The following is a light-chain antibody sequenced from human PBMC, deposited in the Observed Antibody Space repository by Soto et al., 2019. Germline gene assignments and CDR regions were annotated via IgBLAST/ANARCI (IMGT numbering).Light chain of an antibody. CDR3: QHYNSYSEA. CDR2: KAS. Sequence: DIQMTQSPSTLSGSVGDRVTITCRASQTIISWLAWYQQKPGKAPKLLIYKASTLKSGVPSRFSGSGSGTEITLTISSLQPDDFATYYCQHYNSYSEAFGQGTKVDNK. V-gene: IGKV1-5*03. J-gene: IGKJ1*01. CDR1: QTIISW.